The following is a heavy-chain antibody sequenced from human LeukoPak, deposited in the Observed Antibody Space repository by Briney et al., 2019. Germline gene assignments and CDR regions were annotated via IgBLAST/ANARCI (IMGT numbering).Heavy chain of an antibody. CDR2: INHSGST. CDR1: GGSFSGYY. J-gene: IGHJ6*02. D-gene: IGHD2-2*01. CDR3: AVRVVPAAMRTYYYYGMDV. Sequence: PSETLSLTCAVYGGSFSGYYWNWIRQPPGKGLEWIGEINHSGSTNYNPSLKSRVTISVDTSKNQFSLKLSSVTAADTAVYYCAVRVVPAAMRTYYYYGMDVWGQGTTVTVSS. V-gene: IGHV4-34*01.